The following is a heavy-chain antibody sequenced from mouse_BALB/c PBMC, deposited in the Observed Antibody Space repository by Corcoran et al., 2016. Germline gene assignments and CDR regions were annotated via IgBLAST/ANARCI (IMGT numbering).Heavy chain of an antibody. Sequence: QIQLVQSGPELKKPGETVKIYCKASGYTFTNYGMNWVKQAPGKGLKWMGWINTYTGEPTYADDFKGRFAFSLENSASTAYLQINNLKNEDMATYFCARSNGNYDFDVWGAGTTVTVSS. D-gene: IGHD2-1*01. CDR2: INTYTGEP. CDR1: GYTFTNYG. J-gene: IGHJ1*01. CDR3: ARSNGNYDFDV. V-gene: IGHV9-1*02.